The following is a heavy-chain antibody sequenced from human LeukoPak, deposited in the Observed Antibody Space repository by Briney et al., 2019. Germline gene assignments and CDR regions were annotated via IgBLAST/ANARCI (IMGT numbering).Heavy chain of an antibody. CDR3: ARDTTRIVGAPKGYYCMDV. CDR1: GFTFSSYS. J-gene: IGHJ6*03. Sequence: GGSLRLSCAASGFTFSSYSMNWVRQAPGKGLEWVSYISSSSSTIYYADSVKGRFTISRDNAKNSLYLQMNSLRAEDTAVYYCARDTTRIVGAPKGYYCMDVWGKGTTVTVSS. V-gene: IGHV3-48*04. D-gene: IGHD1-26*01. CDR2: ISSSSSTI.